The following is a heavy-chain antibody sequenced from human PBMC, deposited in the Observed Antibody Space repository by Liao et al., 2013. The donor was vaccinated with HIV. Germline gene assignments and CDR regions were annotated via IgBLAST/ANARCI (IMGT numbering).Heavy chain of an antibody. CDR2: VYYSGST. CDR3: ARGGGVGLDF. Sequence: QVQLQESGPGLVKPSETLSLTCTVSGGSIRSYYWAWIRQPPGKGLEWIGSVYYSGSTYTNPSLESRVTIGVDTSKIQFSLNLNSVTAADTAIYYCARGGGVGLDFWGRGNPGHRLL. D-gene: IGHD1-26*01. J-gene: IGHJ4*02. CDR1: GGSIRSYY. V-gene: IGHV4-39*07.